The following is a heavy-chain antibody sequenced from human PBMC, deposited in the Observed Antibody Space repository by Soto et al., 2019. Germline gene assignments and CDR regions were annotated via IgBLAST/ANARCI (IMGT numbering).Heavy chain of an antibody. CDR3: ARVHIVATLLWFDP. CDR2: INHSGST. Sequence: SETLSLTCAVYGGSFSGYYWSWIRQPPGKGLEWIGEINHSGSTNYNPSLKSRVTISVDTSKNQFSLKLSSVTAADTAVYYCARVHIVATLLWFDPWGQGTLVTVSS. V-gene: IGHV4-34*01. CDR1: GGSFSGYY. J-gene: IGHJ5*02. D-gene: IGHD5-12*01.